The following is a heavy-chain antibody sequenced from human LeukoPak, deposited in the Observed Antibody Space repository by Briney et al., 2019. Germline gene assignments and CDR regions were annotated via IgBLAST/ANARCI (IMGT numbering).Heavy chain of an antibody. V-gene: IGHV4-34*01. J-gene: IGHJ5*02. CDR1: GGSFSGYY. D-gene: IGHD1-14*01. Sequence: PSETLSLTCAVYGGSFSGYYWSWIRQPPGKGLEWIGEINHSGSTNYNPSLKSRVTISVDTSKNQFSLKLSSVTAADTAVYYCARGKNGITGTTGWFDPWGQGTLVTVSS. CDR3: ARGKNGITGTTGWFDP. CDR2: INHSGST.